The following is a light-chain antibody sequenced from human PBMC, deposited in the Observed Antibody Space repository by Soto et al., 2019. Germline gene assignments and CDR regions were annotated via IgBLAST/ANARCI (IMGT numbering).Light chain of an antibody. V-gene: IGKV3-20*01. CDR3: QYYGPSHRT. CDR2: AAS. J-gene: IGKJ2*01. Sequence: EVVLTQSPGTLSLSPGEGVTLSCRASQTISSSYLAWYQQKLDQAPRLLIYAASTRAAGIPDRFSGSGFGTDFILTISRLEPEDFAVYYCQYYGPSHRTFGQGTKLEIK. CDR1: QTISSSY.